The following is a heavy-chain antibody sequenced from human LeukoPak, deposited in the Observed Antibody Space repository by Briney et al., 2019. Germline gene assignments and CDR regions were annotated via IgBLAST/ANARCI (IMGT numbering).Heavy chain of an antibody. V-gene: IGHV3-9*01. CDR3: AKIAAAGTSYYYYYYYMDV. J-gene: IGHJ6*03. D-gene: IGHD6-13*01. Sequence: PGGSLRLSCAASGFTFDDYAMHWVRQAPGKGLEWVSGISWNSGCIGYADSVKGRFTISRDNAKNSLYLQMNSLRAEDTALYYCAKIAAAGTSYYYYYYYMDVWGKGTTVTVSS. CDR1: GFTFDDYA. CDR2: ISWNSGCI.